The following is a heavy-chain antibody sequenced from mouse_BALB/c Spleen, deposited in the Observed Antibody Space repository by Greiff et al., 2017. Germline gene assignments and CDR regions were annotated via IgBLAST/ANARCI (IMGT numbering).Heavy chain of an antibody. CDR1: GFTFSSYT. CDR2: ISSGGGNT. Sequence: EVQVVESGGGLVKPGGSLKLSCAASGFTFSSYTMSWVRQTPEKRLEWVATISSGGGNTYYPDSVKGRFTISRDNAKNNLYLQMSSLRSEDTALYYCARYYYGSSYDYFDYWGQGTTLTVSS. V-gene: IGHV5-9*03. D-gene: IGHD1-1*01. CDR3: ARYYYGSSYDYFDY. J-gene: IGHJ2*01.